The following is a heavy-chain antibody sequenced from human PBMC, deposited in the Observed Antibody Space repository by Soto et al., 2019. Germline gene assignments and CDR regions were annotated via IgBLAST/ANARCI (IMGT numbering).Heavy chain of an antibody. CDR3: ATSEGRDGYSFDY. J-gene: IGHJ4*02. CDR2: IIPMFGTP. D-gene: IGHD5-12*01. V-gene: IGHV1-69*13. CDR1: GVTLNKED. Sequence: ASMKVSCKASGVTLNKEDMRGVRQAPGQGLEWMGGIIPMFGTPHYAEKFQDRVTITADESTGTAYLELSSLTSEDTAVYYCATSEGRDGYSFDYWGPGALVTVSS.